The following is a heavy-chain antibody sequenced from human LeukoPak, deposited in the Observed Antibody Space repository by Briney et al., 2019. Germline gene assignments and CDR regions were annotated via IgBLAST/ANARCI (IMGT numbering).Heavy chain of an antibody. Sequence: ASVKDSCKASLYTFTSYGISWVPQAPRQGLEWMGWISAYNGNTNYAQKLQGRVTMTTDTSTSTAYMELRSLRSDDTAVYYCASPAPYSSGWYVLDYWGQGTLVTVSS. V-gene: IGHV1-18*01. CDR3: ASPAPYSSGWYVLDY. CDR2: ISAYNGNT. D-gene: IGHD6-19*01. J-gene: IGHJ4*02. CDR1: LYTFTSYG.